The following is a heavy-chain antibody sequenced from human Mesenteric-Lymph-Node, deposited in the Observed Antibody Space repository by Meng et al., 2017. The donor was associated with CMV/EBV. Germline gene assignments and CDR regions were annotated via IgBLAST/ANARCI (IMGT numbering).Heavy chain of an antibody. CDR3: AKKSNFDTITYYFDY. J-gene: IGHJ4*02. V-gene: IGHV3-23*01. Sequence: GESLKISCAASGFTFSSYGMSWVRQAPGRGLEWVSGISGSGVITFYADSVKGRFTISRDNSKNTLYLQMNSLRAEDTAVYYCAKKSNFDTITYYFDYWGQGTLVTVSS. CDR1: GFTFSSYG. D-gene: IGHD3-10*01. CDR2: ISGSGVIT.